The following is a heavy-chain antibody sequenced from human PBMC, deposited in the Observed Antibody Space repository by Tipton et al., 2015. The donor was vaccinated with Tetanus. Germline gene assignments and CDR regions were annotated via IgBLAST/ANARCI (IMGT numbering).Heavy chain of an antibody. CDR2: ISSSSYT. J-gene: IGHJ5*02. V-gene: IGHV3-11*06. Sequence: SLRLSCAASGFTFSDYYMSWIRQAPGKGLEWVSYISSSSYTNYADSAKGRFTISRDDAKNSLYLQMNRLRAEDTAVYYCARDNRIAVAGTGWFDPWGQGTLVTVSS. CDR3: ARDNRIAVAGTGWFDP. D-gene: IGHD6-19*01. CDR1: GFTFSDYY.